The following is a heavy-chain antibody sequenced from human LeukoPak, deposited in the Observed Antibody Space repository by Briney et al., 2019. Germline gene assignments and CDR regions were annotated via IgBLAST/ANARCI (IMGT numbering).Heavy chain of an antibody. CDR1: GFTFDDYA. V-gene: IGHV3-9*01. J-gene: IGHJ4*02. CDR2: ISWNSGSI. Sequence: HPGRSLRLSCAASGFTFDDYAMHWVRQAPGKGLEWVSGISWNSGSIGYADSVKGRFTISRDKVKKSLYLQMNSLTAEDTAVYYCARVRSSSWPSLDYWGQGILVTVSS. D-gene: IGHD2-2*01. CDR3: ARVRSSSWPSLDY.